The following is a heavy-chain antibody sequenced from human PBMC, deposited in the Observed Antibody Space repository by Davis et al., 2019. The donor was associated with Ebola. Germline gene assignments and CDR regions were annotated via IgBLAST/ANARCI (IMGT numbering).Heavy chain of an antibody. J-gene: IGHJ3*02. CDR1: GYSISSGYY. D-gene: IGHD3-22*01. Sequence: PSETLSLTCTVSGYSISSGYYWGWIRQPPGKGLEWIGSIYHSGSTYYNPSLKSRVTISVDTSKNQFSLKLSSVTAADTAVYYCARADYMIVVVNPRGGAFDIWGQGTMVTVSS. V-gene: IGHV4-38-2*02. CDR3: ARADYMIVVVNPRGGAFDI. CDR2: IYHSGST.